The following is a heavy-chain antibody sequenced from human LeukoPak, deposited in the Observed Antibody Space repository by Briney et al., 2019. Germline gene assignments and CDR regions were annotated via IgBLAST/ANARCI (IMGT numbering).Heavy chain of an antibody. CDR3: ARDKSGSYYGYGMDV. V-gene: IGHV1-8*01. Sequence: ASVKVSCKASRYTFTSYDINWVRQATGQGLEWMGWMNPNSGNTGYAQKFQGRVTMTRNTSISTAYMELSSLRSEDTAVYYCARDKSGSYYGYGMDVWGQGTTVTVSS. CDR2: MNPNSGNT. CDR1: RYTFTSYD. D-gene: IGHD1-26*01. J-gene: IGHJ6*02.